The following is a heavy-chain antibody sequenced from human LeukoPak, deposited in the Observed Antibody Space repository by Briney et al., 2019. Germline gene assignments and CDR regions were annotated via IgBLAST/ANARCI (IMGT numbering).Heavy chain of an antibody. CDR2: ISSSSSTI. Sequence: GGSLRLSCAASGLTFSSYSMHWVRQAPGKGLEWISYISSSSSTIYYADSVKGRFTISRDNAENSLFLVMNSLRAEDTAVYYCARLSDTEGSSTCYRASDIWGQGTMVTVSS. J-gene: IGHJ3*02. CDR3: ARLSDTEGSSTCYRASDI. CDR1: GLTFSSYS. V-gene: IGHV3-48*04. D-gene: IGHD2-2*01.